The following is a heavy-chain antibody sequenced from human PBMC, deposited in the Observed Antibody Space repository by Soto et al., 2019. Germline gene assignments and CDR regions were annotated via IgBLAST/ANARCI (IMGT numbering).Heavy chain of an antibody. CDR3: ARDPPTIASAGREDY. CDR1: GYTFTSYG. Sequence: GASVKVSCKASGYTFTSYGISWVRQAPGQGLEWMGWISAYNGNTNYAQKLQGRLTMTTDTSTSTAYMELRSLRSADTAVYYCARDPPTIASAGREDYWGQRTRVPVS. J-gene: IGHJ4*02. D-gene: IGHD6-13*01. V-gene: IGHV1-18*01. CDR2: ISAYNGNT.